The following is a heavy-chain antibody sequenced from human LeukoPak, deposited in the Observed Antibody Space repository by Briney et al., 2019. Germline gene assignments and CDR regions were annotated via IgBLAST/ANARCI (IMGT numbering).Heavy chain of an antibody. J-gene: IGHJ5*02. V-gene: IGHV4-59*01. CDR3: ARVVVVTGTFDWFDP. Sequence: SETLSLTCTVSGGSISSYYWSWIRQPPGKGLEWIGYIYYSGSTSYNPSLKSRVTISVDTSKNQFSLKLSSVTAADTAVYYCARVVVVTGTFDWFDPWGQGTLVTVSS. CDR2: IYYSGST. D-gene: IGHD2-21*02. CDR1: GGSISSYY.